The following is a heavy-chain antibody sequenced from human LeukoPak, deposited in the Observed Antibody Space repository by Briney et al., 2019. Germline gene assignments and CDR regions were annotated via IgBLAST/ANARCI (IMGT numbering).Heavy chain of an antibody. J-gene: IGHJ4*02. D-gene: IGHD3-9*01. CDR3: ASYRYYDILTGFIPYYFDY. CDR2: IYTSGST. CDR1: GGSISSGSYY. Sequence: PSETLSLTCTVSGGSISSGSYYWSWIRQPAGKGLEWIGRIYTSGSTYYNPSLKSRVTISVDTSKNQFSLKLSSVTAADTAVYYCASYRYYDILTGFIPYYFDYWGQGTLVTVSS. V-gene: IGHV4-61*02.